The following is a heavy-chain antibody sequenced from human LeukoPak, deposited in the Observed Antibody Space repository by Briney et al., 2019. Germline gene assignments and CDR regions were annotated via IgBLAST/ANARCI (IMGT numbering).Heavy chain of an antibody. CDR3: ARDTPMGAH. V-gene: IGHV3-7*01. CDR2: IKQVGSAE. D-gene: IGHD5-24*01. J-gene: IGHJ4*02. CDR1: GFTFSNYW. Sequence: PGGSLRLSCAVSGFTFSNYWMSWVRQAPGKGLDWVANIKQVGSAEKYWDSIKCRVTTTRDNAKNSLYLQMNSLGVEDTAVYYGARDTPMGAHWGQGTLVTVSP.